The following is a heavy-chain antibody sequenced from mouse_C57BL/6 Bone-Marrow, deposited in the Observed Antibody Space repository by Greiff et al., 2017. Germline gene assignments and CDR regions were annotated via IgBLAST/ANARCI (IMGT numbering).Heavy chain of an antibody. D-gene: IGHD1-2*01. CDR2: IDPENGDT. J-gene: IGHJ2*01. CDR3: TTDGYGPYYFDY. V-gene: IGHV14-4*01. Sequence: EVQLQQSGAELVRPGASVKLSCTASGFNIKDDYMHWVKQRPEQGLEWIGWIDPENGDTEYASKFQGKATITADTSSNTAYLQLSSLTSEDTAVDYCTTDGYGPYYFDYWGQGTTLTVSS. CDR1: GFNIKDDY.